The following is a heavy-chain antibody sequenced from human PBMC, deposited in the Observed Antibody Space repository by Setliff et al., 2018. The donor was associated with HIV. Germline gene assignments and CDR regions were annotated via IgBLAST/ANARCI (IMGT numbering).Heavy chain of an antibody. J-gene: IGHJ4*02. D-gene: IGHD1-7*01. Sequence: PSETLSLTCAVYGESFNDYYWSWIRLPPGKGLEWIGSITYSGSARYNPSLKSRVAISVDMSKNQFSLRVTSLTAADTAVYYCATNRVGNYPLDYWGRGTLVTVSS. CDR1: GESFNDYY. CDR3: ATNRVGNYPLDY. CDR2: ITYSGSA. V-gene: IGHV4-34*01.